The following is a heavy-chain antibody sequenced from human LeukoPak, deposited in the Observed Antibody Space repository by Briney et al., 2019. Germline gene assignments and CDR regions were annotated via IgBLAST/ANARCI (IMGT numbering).Heavy chain of an antibody. Sequence: SETLSLTCAVYGGSFSGYYWSWIRQPPGKGLEWIGEINHSGSTNYNPSLKSRVTISVDTSKNQFSLKLSSVTAADTAAYYCARSIAQYNWFDPWGQGTLVTVSS. V-gene: IGHV4-34*01. D-gene: IGHD6-13*01. CDR3: ARSIAQYNWFDP. CDR2: INHSGST. CDR1: GGSFSGYY. J-gene: IGHJ5*02.